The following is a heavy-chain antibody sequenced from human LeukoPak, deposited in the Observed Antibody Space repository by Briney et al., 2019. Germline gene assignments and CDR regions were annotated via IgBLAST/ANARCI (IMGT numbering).Heavy chain of an antibody. J-gene: IGHJ4*02. D-gene: IGHD4-17*01. CDR1: GYTFNYYG. CDR2: ISALNGNT. Sequence: ASVKVSCKASGYTFNYYGISWVRQAPGQGLEWVGWISALNGNTHYAEKLQDRVTMTTDTSTSTAYMELRSLRPDDTAVYYCARGPQGSDYRTDYWGQGTLVTVSS. CDR3: ARGPQGSDYRTDY. V-gene: IGHV1-18*01.